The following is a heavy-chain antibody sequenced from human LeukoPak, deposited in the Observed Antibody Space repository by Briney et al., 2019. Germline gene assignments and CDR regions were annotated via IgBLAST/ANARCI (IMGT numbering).Heavy chain of an antibody. Sequence: GGSLRLSCAASGFTFSSYAMAWVRQAPGKGLEWVSAISGSGGSTYYADSVKGRFTISRDNSKNTLYLQMNSLRAEDTAVYSCAKEECSGGTCSDFDYWGQGTLVTVSS. CDR1: GFTFSSYA. J-gene: IGHJ4*02. D-gene: IGHD2-15*01. CDR2: ISGSGGST. V-gene: IGHV3-23*01. CDR3: AKEECSGGTCSDFDY.